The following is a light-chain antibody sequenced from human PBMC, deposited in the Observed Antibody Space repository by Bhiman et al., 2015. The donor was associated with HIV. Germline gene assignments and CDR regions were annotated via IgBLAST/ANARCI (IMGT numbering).Light chain of an antibody. CDR2: DVT. V-gene: IGLV2-23*02. CDR1: SSDVGGYNY. J-gene: IGLJ2*01. Sequence: QSALTQPASVSGSPGQSITISCTGTSSDVGGYNYVSWYQQYPGKAPKLMIYDVTKRPSGVSNRFSGSKSGNTASLTISGLQAEDEGDYYCCSYAGTITYVVFGGGTKLSVL. CDR3: CSYAGTITYVV.